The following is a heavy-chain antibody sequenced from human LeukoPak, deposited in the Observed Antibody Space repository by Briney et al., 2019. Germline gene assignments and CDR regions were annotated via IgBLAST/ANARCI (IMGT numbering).Heavy chain of an antibody. Sequence: PSETLSLTCTVSGGSISSYYWSWVRQPPGKGLEWIGYIYYSGSTNYNPSLKSRVTISVDTSKNQFSLKLSSVTAADTAVYYCARAYSNMGWFDPWGQGTLVTVSS. J-gene: IGHJ5*02. CDR2: IYYSGST. CDR1: GGSISSYY. D-gene: IGHD4-11*01. V-gene: IGHV4-59*01. CDR3: ARAYSNMGWFDP.